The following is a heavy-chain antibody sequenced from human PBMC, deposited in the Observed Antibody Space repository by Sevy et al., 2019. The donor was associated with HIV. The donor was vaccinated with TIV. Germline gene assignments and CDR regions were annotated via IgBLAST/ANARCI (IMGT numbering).Heavy chain of an antibody. J-gene: IGHJ4*02. Sequence: GGSLRLSCAASGFTFSSYAMSWVRQAPGKGLEWVSAISGSGGSTYYADSVKGRFTISRDNSKNTLYLQMNSLRDEDTAVYYCAKVRTYGDYVGGWGTIDYWGQGTLVTVSS. V-gene: IGHV3-23*01. CDR1: GFTFSSYA. CDR3: AKVRTYGDYVGGWGTIDY. D-gene: IGHD4-17*01. CDR2: ISGSGGST.